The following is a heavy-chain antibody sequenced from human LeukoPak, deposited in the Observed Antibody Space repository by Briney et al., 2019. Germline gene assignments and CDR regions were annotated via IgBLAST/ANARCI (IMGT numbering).Heavy chain of an antibody. CDR3: VPKGTEGY. CDR1: GLTFSSYA. Sequence: GGSLRLSCSASGLTFSSYAMHWVRQAPGKGLEYVSAISPDGGNTYYADSVKGRFSISRDNSKNTLYLQMSSLRPEDTAVYYCVPKGTEGYWGQGTLVTDSS. J-gene: IGHJ4*02. V-gene: IGHV3-64D*06. CDR2: ISPDGGNT.